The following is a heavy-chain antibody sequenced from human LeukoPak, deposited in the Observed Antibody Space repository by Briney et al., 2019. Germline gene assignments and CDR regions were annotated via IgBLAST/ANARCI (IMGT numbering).Heavy chain of an antibody. D-gene: IGHD3-22*01. J-gene: IGHJ4*02. V-gene: IGHV4-59*01. CDR2: IYYSGST. CDR3: ARASGHYRSFDY. CDR1: GGSISSYY. Sequence: PSETLSLTCTVSGGSISSYYWSWIRQPPGKGLEWIGYIYYSGSTNYNASLKSRVTISVDTSKNQFSLNLTSVTAADTAVYYCARASGHYRSFDYWGQGTLVPVSS.